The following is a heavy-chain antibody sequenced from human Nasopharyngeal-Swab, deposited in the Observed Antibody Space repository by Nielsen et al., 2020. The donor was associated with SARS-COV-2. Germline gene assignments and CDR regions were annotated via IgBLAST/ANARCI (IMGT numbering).Heavy chain of an antibody. D-gene: IGHD6-6*01. Sequence: RQAPGKGLEWIGEINHSGSTNYNPSLKRRVTISVDTSKNQFSLKLSSVTAADTAVYYCARVLRGVAARPLGFGYYYYYYMDVWGKGTTVTVSS. CDR2: INHSGST. CDR3: ARVLRGVAARPLGFGYYYYYYMDV. V-gene: IGHV4-34*01. J-gene: IGHJ6*03.